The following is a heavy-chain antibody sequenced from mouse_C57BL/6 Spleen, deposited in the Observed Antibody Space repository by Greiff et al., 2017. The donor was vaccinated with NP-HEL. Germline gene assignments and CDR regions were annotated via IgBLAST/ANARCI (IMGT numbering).Heavy chain of an antibody. CDR1: GFTFSDYG. J-gene: IGHJ3*01. V-gene: IGHV5-17*01. D-gene: IGHD2-4*01. CDR2: ISSGSSTI. Sequence: VQLKESGGGLVKPGGSLKLSCAASGFTFSDYGMHWVRQAPEKGLEWVAYISSGSSTIYYADTVKGRFTISRDNAKNTLFLQMTSLRSEDTAMYYCATYDYDGPWFAYWGQGTLVTVSA. CDR3: ATYDYDGPWFAY.